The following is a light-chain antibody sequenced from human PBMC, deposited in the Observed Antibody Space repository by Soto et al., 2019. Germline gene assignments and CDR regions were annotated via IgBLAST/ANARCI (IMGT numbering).Light chain of an antibody. Sequence: EIVMTQSPATLSVSPGERATLSCRASQSVSSNLVWYQQKPGQAPRLLIYGASTRATGIPARFSGSGSGTEFTLTISRLQSEDFAVYYCQQYNNWPLTFGGGTKVDI. CDR3: QQYNNWPLT. CDR2: GAS. CDR1: QSVSSN. V-gene: IGKV3-15*01. J-gene: IGKJ4*01.